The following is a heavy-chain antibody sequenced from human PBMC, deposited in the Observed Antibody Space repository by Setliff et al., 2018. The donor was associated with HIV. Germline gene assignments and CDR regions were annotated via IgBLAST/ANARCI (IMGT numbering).Heavy chain of an antibody. J-gene: IGHJ3*02. V-gene: IGHV3-23*01. D-gene: IGHD3-10*01. CDR1: GFTFSNYA. CDR2: IGAAGYPT. Sequence: GESLKISCAASGFTFSNYAMGWVRQVPGKGLEWVSTIGAAGYPTHYAESVKGRFTISKDNSQNALYLQMNSLTDEDTAVYYCAKVFAFGVDGFDIWGQGTMVTVSS. CDR3: AKVFAFGVDGFDI.